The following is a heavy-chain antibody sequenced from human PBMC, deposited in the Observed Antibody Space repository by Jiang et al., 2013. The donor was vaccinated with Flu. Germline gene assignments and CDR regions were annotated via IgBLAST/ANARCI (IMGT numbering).Heavy chain of an antibody. CDR1: GYSFTSYW. V-gene: IGHV5-51*01. Sequence: GAEVKKPGESLKISCKGSGYSFTSYWIGWVRQMPGKGLEWMGIIYPGDSDTRYSPSFQGQVTISADKSISTAYLQWSSLKASDTAMYYCARPFYYDILTGYSSPFDYWGQGTLVTVSS. D-gene: IGHD3-9*01. CDR2: IYPGDSDT. CDR3: ARPFYYDILTGYSSPFDY. J-gene: IGHJ4*02.